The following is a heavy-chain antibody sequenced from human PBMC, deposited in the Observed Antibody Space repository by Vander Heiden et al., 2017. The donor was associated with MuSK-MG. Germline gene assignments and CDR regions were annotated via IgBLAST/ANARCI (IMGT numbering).Heavy chain of an antibody. D-gene: IGHD2-15*01. V-gene: IGHV3-74*01. CDR3: ARLAVGATPDY. CDR2: INSDGSDT. Sequence: EVNLVESGGGLVQPGGSLRLSCAASGFTFSSYYMHWVRQAPGEGLVWVSRINSDGSDTRYADSVKGRFTISRDNAKNTLYLQMNSLRAEDTAVYYCARLAVGATPDYWGQGTLVTVAS. CDR1: GFTFSSYY. J-gene: IGHJ4*02.